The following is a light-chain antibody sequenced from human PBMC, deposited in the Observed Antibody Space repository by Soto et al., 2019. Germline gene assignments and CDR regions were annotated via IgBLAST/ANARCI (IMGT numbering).Light chain of an antibody. CDR1: QSVSRTY. V-gene: IGKV3-20*01. Sequence: ENVLTQSPGTLPLSPGERATLSCRASQSVSRTYLAWYQQKPVQAPRLLIYATSSRATGIPDRFSGSGSGTDFTLTISRLEPEDFAVYYCQQYGRSGTFGQGTKVDIK. J-gene: IGKJ1*01. CDR3: QQYGRSGT. CDR2: ATS.